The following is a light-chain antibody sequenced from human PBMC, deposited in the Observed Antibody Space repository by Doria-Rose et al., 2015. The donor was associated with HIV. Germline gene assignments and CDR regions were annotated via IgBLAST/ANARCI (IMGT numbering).Light chain of an antibody. J-gene: IGKJ3*01. CDR1: QGLLYTSNNY. CDR2: WAS. Sequence: DIRLTQSPESLGMSLGERATLNCKSNQGLLYTSNNYLAWYQQKPGQPPKLLIYWASTRQSGVPVRFSGSGSGTDFTLTISSLEAEDVAVYYCQQYYDTPSFGPGTTVDIK. V-gene: IGKV4-1*01. CDR3: QQYYDTPS.